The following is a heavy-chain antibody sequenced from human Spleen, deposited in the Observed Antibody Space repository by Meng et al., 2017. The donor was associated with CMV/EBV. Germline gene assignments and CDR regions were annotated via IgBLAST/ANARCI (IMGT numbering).Heavy chain of an antibody. J-gene: IGHJ4*02. V-gene: IGHV3-7*03. Sequence: GGSLRLSCAASGFMLGAYWMTWVRQAPGKGLEWVANIKQDGNVKYYVDSVKGRFTIARDNAKNSLYLQMNSLRVEDTALYYCARDSDVYESSAPDHWGQGTLVTVSS. CDR3: ARDSDVYESSAPDH. CDR1: GFMLGAYW. D-gene: IGHD3-22*01. CDR2: IKQDGNVK.